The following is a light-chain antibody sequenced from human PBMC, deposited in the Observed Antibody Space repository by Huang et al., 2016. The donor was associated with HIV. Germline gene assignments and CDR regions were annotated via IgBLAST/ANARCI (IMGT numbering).Light chain of an antibody. CDR1: QSISSW. CDR2: KAS. CDR3: QQYESSRT. Sequence: DIQMTQSPSTLSASVGDRVTITCRASQSISSWLAWYKQKPGKAPVLLIYKASRLESGLPSRFSGSGDGTEFTLTISSLQPDDFATYYCQQYESSRTFGQGTRVEIK. V-gene: IGKV1-5*03. J-gene: IGKJ1*01.